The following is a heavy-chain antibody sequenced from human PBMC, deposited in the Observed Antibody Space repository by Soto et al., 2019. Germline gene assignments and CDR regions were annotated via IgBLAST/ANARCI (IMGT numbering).Heavy chain of an antibody. J-gene: IGHJ4*02. Sequence: QVQLQESGPGLVKPSQTLSLTCTVSGGSISSGGYYWSWIRQHPGKGLEWIGYIYYSGSTYYNPSLKSRVTISVDTSKNQFSLKLSSVTAADTAVYYCARVGPIGGDYEPPIFDYWGQGTLVTVSS. CDR1: GGSISSGGYY. D-gene: IGHD4-17*01. CDR3: ARVGPIGGDYEPPIFDY. V-gene: IGHV4-31*03. CDR2: IYYSGST.